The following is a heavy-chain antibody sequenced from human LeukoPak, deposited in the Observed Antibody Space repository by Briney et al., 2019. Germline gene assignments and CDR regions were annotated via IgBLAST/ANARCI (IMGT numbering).Heavy chain of an antibody. CDR3: AGRPYSGSYGFYYYGLDV. CDR2: THYDGST. Sequence: SETLSLTCTGGSISSSSYYWGWIRQPPGEGLEWIGTTHYDGSTYYNPSLKSRVIIYVDTSKNQFSLKLSSVTAADTAVYYCAGRPYSGSYGFYYYGLDVWGQGTTVTVSS. V-gene: IGHV4-39*01. D-gene: IGHD1-26*01. J-gene: IGHJ6*02. CDR1: GSISSSSYY.